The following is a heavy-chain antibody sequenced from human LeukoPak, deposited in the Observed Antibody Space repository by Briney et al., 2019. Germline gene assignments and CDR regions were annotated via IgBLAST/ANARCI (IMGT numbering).Heavy chain of an antibody. V-gene: IGHV1-8*01. CDR2: MNPNSGNT. D-gene: IGHD2-15*01. J-gene: IGHJ4*02. CDR3: ARGAPGSYCSGGSCPYFDY. Sequence: ASVNVSCKASAYTFTSYDINWVRQATGQGREWMGGMNPNSGNTGYSQKFQGRVTMTRNTSISTAYMELSSLRSEDTAVYYCARGAPGSYCSGGSCPYFDYWGQGTLISVSS. CDR1: AYTFTSYD.